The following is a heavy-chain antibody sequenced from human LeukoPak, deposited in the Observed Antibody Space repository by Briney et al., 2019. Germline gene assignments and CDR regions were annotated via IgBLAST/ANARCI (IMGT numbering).Heavy chain of an antibody. J-gene: IGHJ5*02. V-gene: IGHV3-23*01. D-gene: IGHD5-24*01. CDR3: AKDQKMATISPWFDP. Sequence: GGSLRLSCAASGFTFSSYAMSWVRQAPGKGLEWVSAISGSGGSTYYADSVKGRFTISRDNSKNTLYLQMNSLRAEDTAVYYCAKDQKMATISPWFDPWGQGTLVTVSS. CDR2: ISGSGGST. CDR1: GFTFSSYA.